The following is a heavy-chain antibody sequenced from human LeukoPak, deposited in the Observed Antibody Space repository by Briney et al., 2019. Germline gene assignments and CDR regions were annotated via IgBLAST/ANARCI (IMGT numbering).Heavy chain of an antibody. J-gene: IGHJ4*01. D-gene: IGHD1-7*01. CDR3: ARPTGTSKLPRFYY. CDR1: GGSIDSSSYY. V-gene: IGHV4-39*01. CDR2: IYYSRSA. Sequence: PSETLSLTCTVSGGSIDSSSYYWVWIRQTPWKGLEWTGSIYYSRSAYYNPSLKRRVTISVDSTKNQFSPRLRSVTAADTAVYYCARPTGTSKLPRFYYLGQGTPVTVPP.